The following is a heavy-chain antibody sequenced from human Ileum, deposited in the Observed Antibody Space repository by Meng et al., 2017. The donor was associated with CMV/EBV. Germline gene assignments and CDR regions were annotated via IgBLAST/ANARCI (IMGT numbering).Heavy chain of an antibody. Sequence: GESLKISCAASGFTFDDYGMSWVRQRPGKGLEWVSGLNWNGDNPGYADSVKGRFIVSRDNAKNSLYLQMNNLRVEDTAVYYCARARGRDLLYSYFGMDVWGQGTMVTVSS. V-gene: IGHV3-20*04. J-gene: IGHJ6*02. CDR1: GFTFDDYG. CDR2: LNWNGDNP. D-gene: IGHD3-16*01. CDR3: ARARGRDLLYSYFGMDV.